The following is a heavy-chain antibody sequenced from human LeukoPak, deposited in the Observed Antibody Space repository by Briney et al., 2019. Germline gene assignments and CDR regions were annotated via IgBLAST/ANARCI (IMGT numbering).Heavy chain of an antibody. D-gene: IGHD6-6*01. CDR1: GYTFTSYY. Sequence: ASVKVSCKASGYTFTSYYMHWVRQAPGQGLEWTGIINPSGGSTSYAQKFQGRVTMTRDTSTSTVYMELSSLRSEDTAVYYCARDLKGSSSSPPFDYWGQGTLVTVSS. J-gene: IGHJ4*01. CDR3: ARDLKGSSSSPPFDY. CDR2: INPSGGST. V-gene: IGHV1-46*01.